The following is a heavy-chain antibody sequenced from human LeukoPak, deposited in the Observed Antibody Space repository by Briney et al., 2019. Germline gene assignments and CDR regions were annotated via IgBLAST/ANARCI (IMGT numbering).Heavy chain of an antibody. CDR2: ISCSGGST. V-gene: IGHV3-23*01. D-gene: IGHD1-26*01. CDR3: AKDWGSYPRGAFDS. Sequence: GGSLRLSCAASGFTFSNYAMSRVRQAPGKGLEWVSPISCSGGSTYYADSVKGRFTISRDNSKNTLYLQMNSLRAEDTAVYYCAKDWGSYPRGAFDSWGEGTMVTVSS. CDR1: GFTFSNYA. J-gene: IGHJ3*02.